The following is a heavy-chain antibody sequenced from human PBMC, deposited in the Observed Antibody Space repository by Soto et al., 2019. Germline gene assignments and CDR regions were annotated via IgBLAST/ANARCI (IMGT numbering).Heavy chain of an antibody. J-gene: IGHJ5*02. CDR1: GASLSSYY. CDR2: IYYSGST. Sequence: PSETLSLTCVVSGASLSSYYWSWIRQPPGKGLEWIGYIYYSGSTNYNPSLKSRVTISVDTSKNQFSLKLSSVTAADTAVYYCARRWMVRGVMNWFDPWGQGTLVTVSS. CDR3: ARRWMVRGVMNWFDP. D-gene: IGHD3-10*01. V-gene: IGHV4-59*08.